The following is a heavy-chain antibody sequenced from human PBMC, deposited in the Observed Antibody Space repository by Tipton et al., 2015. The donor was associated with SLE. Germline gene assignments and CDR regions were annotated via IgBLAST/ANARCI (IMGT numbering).Heavy chain of an antibody. CDR2: IYYSGST. Sequence: TLCLTCTVSGGSISSGSYYWSWIRQPPGKGLEWIGYIYYSGSTNYNPSLKSRVTISVDTSKNQFSLKLSSVTAADTALYYCARGAETFYYFDYWGQGTLVTVSS. CDR1: GGSISSGSYY. V-gene: IGHV4-61*01. CDR3: ARGAETFYYFDY. J-gene: IGHJ4*02.